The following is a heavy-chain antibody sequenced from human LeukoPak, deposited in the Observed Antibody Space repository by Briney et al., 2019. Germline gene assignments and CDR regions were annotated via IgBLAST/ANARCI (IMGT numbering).Heavy chain of an antibody. CDR2: IYYSGST. CDR1: GGSISNYY. D-gene: IGHD5-18*01. CDR3: ARGYAYGPNYYFDY. Sequence: SETLSLTCSFSGGSISNYYWSWVRQPPGKGLAWMGDIYYSGSTDYNPSLKSRVTISIDTSKNHFSLRLSSVTAADTASYYCARGYAYGPNYYFDYWGQGTLVTVSS. J-gene: IGHJ4*02. V-gene: IGHV4-59*01.